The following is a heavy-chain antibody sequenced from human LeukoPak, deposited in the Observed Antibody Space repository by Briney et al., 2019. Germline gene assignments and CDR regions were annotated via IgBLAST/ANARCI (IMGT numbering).Heavy chain of an antibody. CDR3: ARLDGMVTATGAIDY. CDR1: GYSFTSYW. D-gene: IGHD2-21*02. CDR2: IYPGDSDT. J-gene: IGHJ4*02. Sequence: GESLKISCKGSGYSFTSYWIGWVRQMPGKGLEWMGIIYPGDSDTRYSPSFQGQVTISADKSISTAYLQWSSLKASDTAMYYCARLDGMVTATGAIDYWGQGTLVTVSS. V-gene: IGHV5-51*01.